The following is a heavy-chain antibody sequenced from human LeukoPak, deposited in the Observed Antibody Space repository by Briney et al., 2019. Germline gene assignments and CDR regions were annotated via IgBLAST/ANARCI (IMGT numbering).Heavy chain of an antibody. J-gene: IGHJ4*02. Sequence: VGSLRLSCAASGFTVSSNYMNWVRQAPGKGLEWVANIKQDGSEKYYVDSVKGRFTISRDNAKNSLFLQMNSLRPEDTAVYYCARVYSSLWAPSFDYWGQGALVTVSS. V-gene: IGHV3-7*05. CDR3: ARVYSSLWAPSFDY. D-gene: IGHD3-22*01. CDR1: GFTVSSNY. CDR2: IKQDGSEK.